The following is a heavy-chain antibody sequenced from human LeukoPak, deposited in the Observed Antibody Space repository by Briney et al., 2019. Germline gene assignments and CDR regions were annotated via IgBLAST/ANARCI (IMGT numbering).Heavy chain of an antibody. CDR3: ARDRRLVRYYGSGSLDY. CDR2: INPNSGGT. V-gene: IGHV1-2*02. J-gene: IGHJ4*02. CDR1: GYTFTGYY. D-gene: IGHD3-10*01. Sequence: ASVKVSCKASGYTFTGYYMHWVRQAPGQGLEWMGWINPNSGGTNYAQKFQGRVTMTRDTSISTAYMELSRLRSDDTAVYYCARDRRLVRYYGSGSLDYWGQGTLVTVSS.